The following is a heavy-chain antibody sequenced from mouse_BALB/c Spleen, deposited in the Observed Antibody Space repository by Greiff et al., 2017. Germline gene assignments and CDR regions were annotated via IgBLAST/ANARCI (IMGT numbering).Heavy chain of an antibody. CDR1: GYTFTSYW. CDR2: INPSTGYT. D-gene: IGHD1-1*01. V-gene: IGHV1-7*01. CDR3: ASNYGSSPWFAY. Sequence: QVQLQQSGAELAKPGASVKMSCKASGYTFTSYWMHWVNQRPGQGLEWIGYINPSTGYTEYNQKFKDKATLTADKSSSTAYMQLSSLTSEDSAVYYCASNYGSSPWFAYWGQGTLVTVSA. J-gene: IGHJ3*01.